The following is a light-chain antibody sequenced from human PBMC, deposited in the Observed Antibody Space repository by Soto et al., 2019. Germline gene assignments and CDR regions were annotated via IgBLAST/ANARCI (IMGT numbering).Light chain of an antibody. J-gene: IGKJ4*01. CDR3: QQRSNWPPLT. CDR1: QSVSSTY. Sequence: EIVLTQSPGTLSLSPGERATLSCRASQSVSSTYLAWYQHKPGQAPRLLIYGASSRATGIPARFSGSGSGTDFTLTISSLEPEDFAVYYCQQRSNWPPLTFGGGTKVDIK. V-gene: IGKV3D-20*02. CDR2: GAS.